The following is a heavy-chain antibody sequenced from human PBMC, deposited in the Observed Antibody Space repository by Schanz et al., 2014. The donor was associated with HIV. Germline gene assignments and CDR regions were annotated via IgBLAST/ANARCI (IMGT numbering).Heavy chain of an antibody. CDR1: GFIFSDHF. V-gene: IGHV3-72*01. J-gene: IGHJ6*02. CDR3: RGYRFYYGVDF. Sequence: EVQLLESGGGLEQPGGSLRLSCTTSGFIFSDHFMGWVRQAPFKGLDWVARSRVKSDSYATEYAASVTGRFTISRDDSKNSVYLQMNSLNIEDTAVYYCRGYRFYYGVDFWPQGTTVTVS. CDR2: SRVKSDSYAT. D-gene: IGHD5-18*01.